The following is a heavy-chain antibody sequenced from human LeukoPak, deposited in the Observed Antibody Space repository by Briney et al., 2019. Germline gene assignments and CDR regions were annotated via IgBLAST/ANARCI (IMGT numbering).Heavy chain of an antibody. J-gene: IGHJ3*01. Sequence: GGSLRLSCAASGLTFSSYWMSWVRQAPGKGLEWVANIKKDETEKYYVDSVKGRFTISRDNAKSSLYLQMNSLRAEDTAVYYCTRLHNSGYSINWGQGTMVTVSS. CDR1: GLTFSSYW. V-gene: IGHV3-7*01. CDR3: TRLHNSGYSIN. D-gene: IGHD3-22*01. CDR2: IKKDETEK.